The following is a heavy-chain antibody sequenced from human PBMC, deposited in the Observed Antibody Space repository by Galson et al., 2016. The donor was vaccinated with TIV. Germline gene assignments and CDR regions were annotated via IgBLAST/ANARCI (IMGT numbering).Heavy chain of an antibody. V-gene: IGHV1-69*05. J-gene: IGHJ3*02. Sequence: SVKVSCKASGGSFSSHPFSWVRQAPGQGLEWMGGIIPIFNTAKYAQKFQGRVTVTTDESTSTAYMELSSLRVEDTAVYYCARASHIVVAIDSRGAFDIWGQGTVVTVSS. CDR1: GGSFSSHP. CDR2: IIPIFNTA. D-gene: IGHD2-21*01. CDR3: ARASHIVVAIDSRGAFDI.